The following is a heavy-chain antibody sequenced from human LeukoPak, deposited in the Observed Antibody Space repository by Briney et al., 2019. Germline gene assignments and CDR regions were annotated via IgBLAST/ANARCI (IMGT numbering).Heavy chain of an antibody. D-gene: IGHD6-6*01. CDR3: ARDLGSSFERAFDI. J-gene: IGHJ3*02. Sequence: SGTLSLTCAVSGGSISSSHWWSWVRQPPGKGLEWIGEIYHSGSTNYNPSLKSRVTISVDQSKNQFSLNLISVTAADTAVYYCARDLGSSFERAFDIWGQGTMVTVSS. CDR1: GGSISSSHW. V-gene: IGHV4-4*02. CDR2: IYHSGST.